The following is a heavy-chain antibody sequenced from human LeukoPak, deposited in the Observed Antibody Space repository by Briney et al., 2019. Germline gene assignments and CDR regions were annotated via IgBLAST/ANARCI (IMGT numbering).Heavy chain of an antibody. CDR1: GSSISSYY. CDR2: IYYSGST. CDR3: ARETALVSSGSYDY. J-gene: IGHJ4*02. Sequence: SETLSLTCTVSGSSISSYYWSWIRQPPGKGLEWIGYIYYSGSTDYNPSLKSRVTISVDTSKNQLSLKLSSVTAADTAVYYRARETALVSSGSYDYWGQGTLVTVSS. V-gene: IGHV4-59*01. D-gene: IGHD1-26*01.